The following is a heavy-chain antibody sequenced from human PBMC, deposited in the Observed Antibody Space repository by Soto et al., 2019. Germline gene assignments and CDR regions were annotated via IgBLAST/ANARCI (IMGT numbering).Heavy chain of an antibody. CDR3: ARGMTPPGAPAWYYFDS. CDR2: FSLSGTT. CDR1: GASIAGSSY. V-gene: IGHV4-4*07. Sequence: SSETLSLTCSVSGASIAGSSYWSWIRQPAGKGLEWIGRFSLSGTTNYSPSLRSRVTMSADVSKNQFSLRLTSVTAADTALYYRARGMTPPGAPAWYYFDSWGQGTLVTVSS. J-gene: IGHJ4*02. D-gene: IGHD2-8*02.